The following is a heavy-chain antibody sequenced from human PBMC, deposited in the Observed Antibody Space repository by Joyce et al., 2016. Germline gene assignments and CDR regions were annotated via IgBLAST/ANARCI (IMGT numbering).Heavy chain of an antibody. V-gene: IGHV4-38-2*01. J-gene: IGHJ2*01. Sequence: QVQLQESGPGLVKPSETLSLTCGVSGLSFDLHSFWGWIRQPPGKGLEWIGNVYLHGITHYSPSIKSPDTISMESSMNQFYLNLNSFTAADTAVYFCAGRPYNVHTPLGSDWYFDLWGRGTLVTVSS. CDR2: VYLHGIT. CDR3: AGRPYNVHTPLGSDWYFDL. D-gene: IGHD5-18*01. CDR1: GLSFDLHSF.